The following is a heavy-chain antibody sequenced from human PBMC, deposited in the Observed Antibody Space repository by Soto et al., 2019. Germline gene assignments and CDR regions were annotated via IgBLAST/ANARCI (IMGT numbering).Heavy chain of an antibody. CDR2: ITKTGRST. CDR1: GFTFSDYG. J-gene: IGHJ3*02. D-gene: IGHD6-13*01. CDR3: TKAAAVYEFAFDS. Sequence: EVQLLESGGGLVQPGGSLRISCATSGFTFSDYGINWVRQAPGKGLEWVSGITKTGRSTFLADSVRGQFTISRDNLNNIVCLQMNSLRADDTALYYCTKAAAVYEFAFDSWGQGTMVTVSS. V-gene: IGHV3-23*01.